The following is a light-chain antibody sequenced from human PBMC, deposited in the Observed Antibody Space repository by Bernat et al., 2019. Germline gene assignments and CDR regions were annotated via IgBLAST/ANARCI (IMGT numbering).Light chain of an antibody. CDR2: DNN. CDR1: SSNIGNNY. J-gene: IGLJ2*01. Sequence: SVLTQPPSMSAAPGQKVTISCHGSSSNIGNNYVSWYQQLPGTAPKLLIYDNNKRPSGIPDRFSGSKSGTSATLDITRLKTGDEADYYCGTWDNSLSAHVVFGGVTKLTVL. V-gene: IGLV1-51*01. CDR3: GTWDNSLSAHVV.